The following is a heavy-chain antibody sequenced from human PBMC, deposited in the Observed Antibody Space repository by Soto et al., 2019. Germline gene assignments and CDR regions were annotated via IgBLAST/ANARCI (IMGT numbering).Heavy chain of an antibody. V-gene: IGHV3-30*18. CDR2: ISYDGSNK. D-gene: IGHD3-22*01. CDR3: AKDGDYYDSSGYADFDY. J-gene: IGHJ4*02. CDR1: GFTFSSYG. Sequence: QVQLVESGGGVVQPGRSLRLSCAASGFTFSSYGMHWVRQAPGKGLEWVAVISYDGSNKYYADSVKGRFTISRDNSKNSVYLEMNSVRAEDTAVYYCAKDGDYYDSSGYADFDYWGQGTLVTVSS.